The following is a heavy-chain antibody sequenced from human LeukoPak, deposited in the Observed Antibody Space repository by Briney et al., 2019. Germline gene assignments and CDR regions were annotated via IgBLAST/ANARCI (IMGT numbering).Heavy chain of an antibody. Sequence: GGSLRLSCAASGFSFSTYWLHWVRQTPGRGLMWVSRINPDSSATSYADSVKGRFTISRDNAENTLYLRMNSLRREDTAVYYCVRGQEVWELLPDDGFDMWGQGTKVTVAS. V-gene: IGHV3-74*01. CDR2: INPDSSAT. CDR3: VRGQEVWELLPDDGFDM. CDR1: GFSFSTYW. D-gene: IGHD1-26*01. J-gene: IGHJ3*02.